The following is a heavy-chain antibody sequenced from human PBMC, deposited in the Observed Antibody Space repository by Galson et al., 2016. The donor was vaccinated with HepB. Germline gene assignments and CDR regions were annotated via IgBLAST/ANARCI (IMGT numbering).Heavy chain of an antibody. CDR1: GFIFSSYG. Sequence: SLRLSCAASGFIFSSYGMNWVRQAPGKGLEWVSSISISSSYIYYADSVKGRFTISRDNAKNSLYLQMNSLRAEDTAVYYCARGSYWLLQHGDYFDYWGQGTLVTVSS. CDR2: ISISSSYI. V-gene: IGHV3-21*01. J-gene: IGHJ4*02. D-gene: IGHD1-26*01. CDR3: ARGSYWLLQHGDYFDY.